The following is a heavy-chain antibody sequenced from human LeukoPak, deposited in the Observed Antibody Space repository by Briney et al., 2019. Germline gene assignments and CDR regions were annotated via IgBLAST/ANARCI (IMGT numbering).Heavy chain of an antibody. D-gene: IGHD3-9*01. V-gene: IGHV4-34*01. J-gene: IGHJ4*02. Sequence: SETLSLTCAVYGGSFSGYYWSWIRQPPGKGLEWIGEINHSGSTNYNPSLKSRVTISVDTSKNQFSLKLSSVTAADTAVYYCARRQGLRYFDWLLNGAFDYWGQGTLVTVSS. CDR2: INHSGST. CDR1: GGSFSGYY. CDR3: ARRQGLRYFDWLLNGAFDY.